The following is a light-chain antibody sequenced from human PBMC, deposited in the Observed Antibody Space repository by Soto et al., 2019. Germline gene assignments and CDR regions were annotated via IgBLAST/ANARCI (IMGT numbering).Light chain of an antibody. CDR3: QKYRGAPLT. V-gene: IGKV1-27*01. Sequence: DIQMTQSPSSLSASVGDRGTITCRASQDIGNSLAWFQQRPGKVPKLLIYAAPTLQSGVPSRFSGTASGTDFTLSISSLQPEDAATYYCQKYRGAPLTFGGGTKVEIK. CDR2: AAP. CDR1: QDIGNS. J-gene: IGKJ4*01.